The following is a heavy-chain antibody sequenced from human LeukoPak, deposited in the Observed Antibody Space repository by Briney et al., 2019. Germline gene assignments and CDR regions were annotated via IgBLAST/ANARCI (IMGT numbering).Heavy chain of an antibody. CDR2: ISSSSSYI. J-gene: IGHJ3*02. V-gene: IGHV3-21*01. Sequence: KSGGFLRLSCAASGFTFSSYSMNWVRQAPGKGLEWVSSISSSSSYIYYADSVTGRFTISRDNAKTSLYLKMNSLRAEDTAVYYCARDRAMRYYYGSGSYFDAFDIWGQGTMVTVSS. D-gene: IGHD3-10*01. CDR3: ARDRAMRYYYGSGSYFDAFDI. CDR1: GFTFSSYS.